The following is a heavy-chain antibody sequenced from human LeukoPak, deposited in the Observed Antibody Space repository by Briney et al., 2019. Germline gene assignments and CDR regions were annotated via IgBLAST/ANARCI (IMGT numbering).Heavy chain of an antibody. Sequence: ASVKVSCKASGYTFTSYDINWVRQATGQGLEWMGWMNPNSGNTGYAQKFQGRVTMTRNASISTAYMELSSLRSEDTAVYYCARGERGSSAIDYWGQGTLVTVSS. CDR1: GYTFTSYD. J-gene: IGHJ4*02. V-gene: IGHV1-8*01. CDR3: ARGERGSSAIDY. CDR2: MNPNSGNT. D-gene: IGHD6-6*01.